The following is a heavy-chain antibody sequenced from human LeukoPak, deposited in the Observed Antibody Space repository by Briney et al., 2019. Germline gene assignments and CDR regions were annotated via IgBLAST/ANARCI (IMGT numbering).Heavy chain of an antibody. CDR3: AKVDYGGLTRIDY. CDR1: GFAFSSDA. Sequence: GGSLRLSCATSGFAFSSDAMTWGRQTPGKGLEWVSAISSSGGSTSYADSMKGRLIISRDNSKNTLYLQMNSLRAEDTAVYYCAKVDYGGLTRIDYWGQGTLVTVSS. J-gene: IGHJ4*02. CDR2: ISSSGGST. D-gene: IGHD4-23*01. V-gene: IGHV3-23*01.